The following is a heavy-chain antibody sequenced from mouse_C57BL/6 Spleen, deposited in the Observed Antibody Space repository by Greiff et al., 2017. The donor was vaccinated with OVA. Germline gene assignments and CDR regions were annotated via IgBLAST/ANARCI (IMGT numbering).Heavy chain of an antibody. CDR3: ARYPYYGSSEGYFDY. J-gene: IGHJ2*01. D-gene: IGHD1-1*01. CDR2: INPSSGYT. CDR1: GYTFTSYT. Sequence: QVQLKQSGAELARPGASVKMSCKASGYTFTSYTMHWVKQRPGQGLEWIGYINPSSGYTKYNQKFKDKATLTADKSSSTAYMQLSSLTSEDSAVYYCARYPYYGSSEGYFDYWGQGTTLTVSS. V-gene: IGHV1-4*01.